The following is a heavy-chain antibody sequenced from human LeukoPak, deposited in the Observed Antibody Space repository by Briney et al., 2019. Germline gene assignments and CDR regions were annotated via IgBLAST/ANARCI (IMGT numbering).Heavy chain of an antibody. J-gene: IGHJ4*02. D-gene: IGHD3-10*01. CDR1: GFTFGDYA. CDR3: TRHYDSGSPPGK. V-gene: IGHV3-49*04. Sequence: PGRSLRLSCTASGFTFGDYAMSWVRQAPGKGLEWVGFIRSKAYGGTTEYAASVKGRFTISRDDSKSIAYLQMNSLKTEDTAVYDCTRHYDSGSPPGKWGQGTMVSVSS. CDR2: IRSKAYGGTT.